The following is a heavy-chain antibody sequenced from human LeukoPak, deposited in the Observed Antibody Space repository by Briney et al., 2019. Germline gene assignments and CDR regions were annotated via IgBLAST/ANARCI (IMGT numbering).Heavy chain of an antibody. CDR1: GYTFTGYY. D-gene: IGHD6-19*01. CDR2: INPNSGGT. J-gene: IGHJ4*02. Sequence: ASVKVSFKASGYTFTGYYIQWARQAPGQGLEWMGWINPNSGGTDYAQKFQGRVTMARDTSTSTAYMELRRLRSDDTAVYYCASGDSSDRSALYYSDYWGQGTLVTVSS. V-gene: IGHV1-2*02. CDR3: ASGDSSDRSALYYSDY.